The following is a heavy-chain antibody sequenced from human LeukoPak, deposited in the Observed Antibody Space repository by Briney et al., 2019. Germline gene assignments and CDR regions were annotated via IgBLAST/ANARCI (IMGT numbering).Heavy chain of an antibody. Sequence: ASVKVSCKASGYTFTSYDINWVRQATGQGLEWMGWMNPNSGNTGYAQKFQGRVTMTRNTSISTAYMELSSLRFEDTAVYYCARVCGGDCSHRGMDVWGQGTTVTVSS. D-gene: IGHD2-21*02. CDR1: GYTFTSYD. V-gene: IGHV1-8*01. CDR3: ARVCGGDCSHRGMDV. CDR2: MNPNSGNT. J-gene: IGHJ6*02.